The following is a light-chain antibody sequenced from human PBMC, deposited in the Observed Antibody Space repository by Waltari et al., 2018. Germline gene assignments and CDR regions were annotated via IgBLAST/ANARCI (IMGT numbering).Light chain of an antibody. CDR1: SSDVGGYNY. CDR2: KVS. CDR3: SSYTSSSTLP. Sequence: QSALTQPASVSGSPGQSITISCTGTSSDVGGYNYVSWYQQHPGKAPKLMIYKVSNRPSGVSNRFSGSKSGNTASLTISGLQAEDEADYYCSSYTSSSTLPFGGGTKLTVL. J-gene: IGLJ2*01. V-gene: IGLV2-14*01.